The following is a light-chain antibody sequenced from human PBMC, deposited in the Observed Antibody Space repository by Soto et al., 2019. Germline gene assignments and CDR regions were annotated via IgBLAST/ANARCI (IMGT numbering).Light chain of an antibody. Sequence: DIVMTQSPLSLPVTPGEPASISCRSSQSLLHSNGYNYLDWYLQKPGQSPQVLIYLASNLASGVPDRFSGSGSGTDFTLKISRVEAEDVGVYYCMQGRQTPLTFGGGTKVEIK. J-gene: IGKJ4*01. CDR3: MQGRQTPLT. V-gene: IGKV2-28*01. CDR1: QSLLHSNGYNY. CDR2: LAS.